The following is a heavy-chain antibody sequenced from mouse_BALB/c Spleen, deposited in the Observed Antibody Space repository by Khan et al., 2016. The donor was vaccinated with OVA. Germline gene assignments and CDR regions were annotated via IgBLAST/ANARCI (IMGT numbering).Heavy chain of an antibody. CDR2: ISYDGSN. Sequence: VQLKESGPGLVKPSQSLSLTCSVTGYSITSGYYCNWIRQFPGNKLEWMGYISYDGSNNYNPSLRNRISVTRDTSKNQFFLKLNSVTTEDTATYYGARSLYGYNPAWFAYWGQGTLVTVSA. CDR1: GYSITSGYY. V-gene: IGHV3-6*02. J-gene: IGHJ3*01. D-gene: IGHD2-2*01. CDR3: ARSLYGYNPAWFAY.